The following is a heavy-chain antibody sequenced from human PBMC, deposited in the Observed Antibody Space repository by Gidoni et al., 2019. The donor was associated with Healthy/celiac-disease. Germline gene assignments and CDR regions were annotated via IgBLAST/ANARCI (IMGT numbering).Heavy chain of an antibody. J-gene: IGHJ4*02. CDR3: ARLTLLSEGDY. Sequence: SVKGRFTISRDNAKNTLYLQMNSLRAEDTAVYYCARLTLLSEGDYWGQGTLVTVSS. V-gene: IGHV3-74*01. D-gene: IGHD2-8*01.